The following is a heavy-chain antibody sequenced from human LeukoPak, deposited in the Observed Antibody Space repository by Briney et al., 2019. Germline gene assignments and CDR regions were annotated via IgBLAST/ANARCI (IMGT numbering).Heavy chain of an antibody. CDR2: IYYSGST. D-gene: IGHD3-10*01. V-gene: IGHV4-31*03. CDR1: GGSISSGGYY. CDR3: AKGRVWFGEVSGSIIDY. J-gene: IGHJ4*02. Sequence: SETLSLTCTVSGGSISSGGYYWSWIRQHPGKGLEWIGYIYYSGSTYYNPSLKSRVTISVDTSKNQFSLKLSSVTAADTAVYYCAKGRVWFGEVSGSIIDYWGQGTLVTVSS.